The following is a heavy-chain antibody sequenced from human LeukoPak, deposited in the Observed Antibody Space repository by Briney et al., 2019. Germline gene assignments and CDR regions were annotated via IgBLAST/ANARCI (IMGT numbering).Heavy chain of an antibody. D-gene: IGHD6-13*01. CDR3: AREHPIAAAGTGWFDP. CDR1: GGSISSSSYY. V-gene: IGHV4-39*07. Sequence: SETLSLTCTVSGGSISSSSYYWGWIRQPPGKGLEWIGSIYYSGSTYYNPSLKSRVTISVDTSKNQFSLKLSSVTAADTAVYYCAREHPIAAAGTGWFDPWGQGTLVTVSS. CDR2: IYYSGST. J-gene: IGHJ5*02.